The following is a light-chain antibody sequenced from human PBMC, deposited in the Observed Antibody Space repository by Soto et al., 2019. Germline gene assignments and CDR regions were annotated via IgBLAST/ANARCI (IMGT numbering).Light chain of an antibody. CDR3: CSYAGSSTYVL. J-gene: IGLJ2*01. CDR1: SSDVGSYNL. Sequence: QSALTQPASVSGSPGQSITISCTGTSSDVGSYNLVSWYQHHPGRAPKLMIYEGNKRPSGVSNRFSGSKSGNTASLTISGLQAEDEADYYCCSYAGSSTYVLFGGGTKPPS. V-gene: IGLV2-23*01. CDR2: EGN.